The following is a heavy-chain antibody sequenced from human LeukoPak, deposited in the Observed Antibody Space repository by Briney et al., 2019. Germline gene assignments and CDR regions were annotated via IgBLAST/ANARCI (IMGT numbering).Heavy chain of an antibody. CDR3: ARHATLGGWLQPNWFDP. J-gene: IGHJ5*02. D-gene: IGHD5-24*01. CDR1: GGSISSSSYY. Sequence: SETLSLTCTVSGGSISSSSYYWGWIRQPPGKGLEWIGSIYYSESTYYNPSLKSRVTISVDTSKNQFSLKLSSVTAADTAVYYCARHATLGGWLQPNWFDPWGQGTLVTVSS. CDR2: IYYSEST. V-gene: IGHV4-39*01.